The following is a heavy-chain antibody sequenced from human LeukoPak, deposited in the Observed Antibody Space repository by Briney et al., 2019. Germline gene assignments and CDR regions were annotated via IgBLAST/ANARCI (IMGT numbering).Heavy chain of an antibody. CDR2: ISSSSYI. Sequence: GGSLRLSCAASGFTFSSYSMNWVRQAPGKGLEWVSSISSSSYIYYADSVKGRFTISRDNAKNSLYLQMNSLRAEDTAVYYCARDGTTVTTYDYWGQGTLVTVSS. CDR3: ARDGTTVTTYDY. D-gene: IGHD4-17*01. V-gene: IGHV3-21*01. J-gene: IGHJ4*02. CDR1: GFTFSSYS.